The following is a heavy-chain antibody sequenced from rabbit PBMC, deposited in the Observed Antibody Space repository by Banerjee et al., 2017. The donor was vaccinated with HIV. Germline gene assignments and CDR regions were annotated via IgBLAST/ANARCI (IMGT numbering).Heavy chain of an antibody. CDR1: GNDFSAYA. V-gene: IGHV1S47*01. J-gene: IGHJ4*01. CDR3: VRSSSGYVINL. Sequence: QQQLEESGGGLVKPEGSLTLTCTASGNDFSAYAISWVRQAPGKGLEWIGYIDPVFGSTYYASWVNGRFTISSHNAQNTLYLQLNSLTAADTATYFCVRSSSGYVINLWGPGTLVTVS. CDR2: IDPVFGST. D-gene: IGHD1-1*01.